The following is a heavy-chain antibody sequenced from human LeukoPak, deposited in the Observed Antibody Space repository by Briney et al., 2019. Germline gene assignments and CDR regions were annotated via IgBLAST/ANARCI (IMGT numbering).Heavy chain of an antibody. CDR1: GGTFSSYA. CDR3: ATCLYDSSGYYSNWFDP. Sequence: SVKVSCKASGGTFSSYAISWVRQAPGQGLEWMGGIIPIFGTANYAQKFQGRVTITADESTSTAYMELSSLRSDDTAVYYCATCLYDSSGYYSNWFDPWGQGTLVTVSS. J-gene: IGHJ5*02. V-gene: IGHV1-69*13. CDR2: IIPIFGTA. D-gene: IGHD3-22*01.